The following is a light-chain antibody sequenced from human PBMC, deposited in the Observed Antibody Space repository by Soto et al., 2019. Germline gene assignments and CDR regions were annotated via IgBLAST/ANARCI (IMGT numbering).Light chain of an antibody. J-gene: IGLJ2*01. CDR3: QSYDSSLRTV. V-gene: IGLV1-40*01. CDR2: GNS. Sequence: QSVLTQPPSVSGAPGQRVTISCTGSSSNIGAGYDVHWYQQLPGTAPKLLIFGNSHRPSGVPDRFSGSKSGTSASLAITGLQAEDEADYYCQSYDSSLRTVFGGGTKLTVL. CDR1: SSNIGAGYD.